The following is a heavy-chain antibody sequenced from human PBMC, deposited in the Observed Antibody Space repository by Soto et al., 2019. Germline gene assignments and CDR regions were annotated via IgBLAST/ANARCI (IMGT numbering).Heavy chain of an antibody. Sequence: EVQLVESGGGLVQPGGSLRLSCAASGFTFSSYSMNWVRQAPGKGLEWVSYISSSSSTIYYADSVKGRFTISRDNAKNSLYLQMNSLRAEDTAVYYCAREPIAPEGDYYYMDVWGKGTTVTVSS. D-gene: IGHD6-13*01. J-gene: IGHJ6*03. V-gene: IGHV3-48*01. CDR1: GFTFSSYS. CDR3: AREPIAPEGDYYYMDV. CDR2: ISSSSSTI.